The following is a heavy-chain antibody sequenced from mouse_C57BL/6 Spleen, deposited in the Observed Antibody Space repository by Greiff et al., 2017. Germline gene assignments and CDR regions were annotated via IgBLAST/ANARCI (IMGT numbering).Heavy chain of an antibody. D-gene: IGHD1-1*01. J-gene: IGHJ4*01. CDR3: ARSRVGYYGSSRAMDY. V-gene: IGHV14-3*01. CDR2: IDLANGNT. CDR1: GFNIKNTY. Sequence: VQLQQSVAELVRPGASVKLSCTASGFNIKNTYMHWVKQRPEQGLEWIGRIDLANGNTKYAPKFQGKATITADTSSNTAYLQLSSLTSEDTAIYYCARSRVGYYGSSRAMDYWGQGTSVTVSS.